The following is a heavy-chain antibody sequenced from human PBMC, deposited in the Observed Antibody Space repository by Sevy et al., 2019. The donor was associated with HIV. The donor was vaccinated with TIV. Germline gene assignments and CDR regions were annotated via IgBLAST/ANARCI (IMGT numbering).Heavy chain of an antibody. CDR3: AKGDREDYYDSSGYTLIDY. D-gene: IGHD3-22*01. CDR1: GFTFSNYA. J-gene: IGHJ4*02. Sequence: GGSLRLSCEASGFTFSNYAMSWVRQAPGKGLEWVSAISGSGGSTYYADSVKGRFTISRDNSKNTLYLQMNSLRAEDTAVYYCAKGDREDYYDSSGYTLIDYWGQGTMVTVSS. V-gene: IGHV3-23*01. CDR2: ISGSGGST.